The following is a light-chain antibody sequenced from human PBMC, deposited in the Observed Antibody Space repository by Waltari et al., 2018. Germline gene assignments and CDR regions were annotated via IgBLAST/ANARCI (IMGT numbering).Light chain of an antibody. CDR3: QSADSSGTYRV. CDR1: ALPKQY. CDR2: KDR. Sequence: SYELTQPPSVSVSPGQTARITCSGDALPKQYAYWYQQKPGQAPVLVIYKDRESPSGFHERFSGSSSGKTVTLTISGVQAEDEADYYCQSADSSGTYRVFGGGTKLTGL. J-gene: IGLJ2*01. V-gene: IGLV3-25*03.